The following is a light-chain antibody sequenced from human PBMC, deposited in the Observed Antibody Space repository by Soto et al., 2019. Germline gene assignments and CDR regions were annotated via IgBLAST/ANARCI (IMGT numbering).Light chain of an antibody. CDR2: EVT. V-gene: IGLV2-14*01. Sequence: QSALTQPASVSGSPGQSITISCTGTGSDVGGYDYVSWYQHHPGKAPKVMIYEVTNRPSGVSNRFSGSKSGNTASLTISGLLDEQQAAYSCSSYKSRSTYVFGTGTKVTVL. CDR3: SSYKSRSTYV. J-gene: IGLJ1*01. CDR1: GSDVGGYDY.